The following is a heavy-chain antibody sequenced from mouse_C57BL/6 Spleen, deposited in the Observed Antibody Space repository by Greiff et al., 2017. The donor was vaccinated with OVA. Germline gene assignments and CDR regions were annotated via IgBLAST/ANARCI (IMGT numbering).Heavy chain of an antibody. CDR3: ARDRGSGDAMDY. CDR1: GYTFTDYY. Sequence: VQLQQSGAELVRPGASVKLSCKASGYTFTDYYINWVKQRPGQGLEWIARIYPGSGNTHYNEKFKGKATLTEEKSSSTAYMQLSSLTAEDSDVYFCARDRGSGDAMDYWGQGTSVTVSS. D-gene: IGHD3-2*02. CDR2: IYPGSGNT. J-gene: IGHJ4*01. V-gene: IGHV1-76*01.